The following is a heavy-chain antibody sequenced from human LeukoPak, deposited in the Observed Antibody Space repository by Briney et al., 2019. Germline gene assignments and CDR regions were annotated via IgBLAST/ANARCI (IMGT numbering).Heavy chain of an antibody. Sequence: SETLSLTCAVYGGSFSGYYWSWIRQPPGKGLEWIGEINHSGSTNYNPSLKSRVTISVDTSKNQFSLKLSSVTAADTAVYYCARGLSTTIVVVRPPYYFDYWGQGTLVTVSS. CDR1: GGSFSGYY. CDR2: INHSGST. V-gene: IGHV4-34*01. CDR3: ARGLSTTIVVVRPPYYFDY. J-gene: IGHJ4*02. D-gene: IGHD3-22*01.